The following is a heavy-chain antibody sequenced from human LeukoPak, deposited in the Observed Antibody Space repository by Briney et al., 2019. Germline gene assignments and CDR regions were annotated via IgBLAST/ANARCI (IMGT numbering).Heavy chain of an antibody. D-gene: IGHD3-10*01. CDR2: ISYDGSNK. CDR1: GFAFSSYG. V-gene: IGHV3-30*18. Sequence: PGRSLRLSCAASGFAFSSYGMHWVRQAPGKGLEWVAVISYDGSNKYYADSVKGRFTISRDNSKNTLYLQMNSPRAEDTAVYYCAKDAYGSGSYYLNWFDPWGQGTLVTVSS. CDR3: AKDAYGSGSYYLNWFDP. J-gene: IGHJ5*02.